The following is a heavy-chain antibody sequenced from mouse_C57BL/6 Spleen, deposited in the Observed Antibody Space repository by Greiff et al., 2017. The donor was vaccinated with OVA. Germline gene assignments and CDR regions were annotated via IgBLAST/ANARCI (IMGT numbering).Heavy chain of an antibody. CDR3: ARRDYEYYFDC. V-gene: IGHV1-69*01. Sequence: QVQLQQPGAELVMPGASVKLSCKASGYTFTSYWMHWVKQRPGQGLEWIGEIDPSDSYTNYNQKFKGKSTLTVDKSSSTAYMQLSSLTSEDSAVYYCARRDYEYYFDCWGQGTTLTVSS. D-gene: IGHD2-4*01. CDR1: GYTFTSYW. J-gene: IGHJ2*01. CDR2: IDPSDSYT.